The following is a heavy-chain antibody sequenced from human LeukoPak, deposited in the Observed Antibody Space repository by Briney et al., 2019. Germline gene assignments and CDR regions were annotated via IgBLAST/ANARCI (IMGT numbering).Heavy chain of an antibody. D-gene: IGHD1-26*01. CDR1: GGSLSSYY. J-gene: IGHJ6*02. Sequence: PSETLSLTCTVSGGSLSSYYWSWIRQPPGKGLEWIGYIYYSGSTNYNPSLKSRVTISVDTSKNQFSLKLSSVTAADTAVYYCARDLLSGSYGHYGMDVWGQGTTVTVSS. V-gene: IGHV4-59*01. CDR2: IYYSGST. CDR3: ARDLLSGSYGHYGMDV.